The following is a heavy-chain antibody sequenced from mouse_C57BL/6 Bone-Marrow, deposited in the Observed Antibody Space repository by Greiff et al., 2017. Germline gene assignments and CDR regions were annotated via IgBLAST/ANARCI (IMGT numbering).Heavy chain of an antibody. V-gene: IGHV5-6*01. D-gene: IGHD2-12*01. CDR2: ISSGGSYT. CDR3: ARQGHYTWLAY. J-gene: IGHJ3*01. CDR1: GFTFSSYG. Sequence: EVHLVESGGDLVKPGGSLKLSCAASGFTFSSYGMSWVRQTPDKRLEWVATISSGGSYTYYPDRVKGRFTISSDNAKNTLYLQMSSLKSEYTAMDYCARQGHYTWLAYWGQGTLVTVSA.